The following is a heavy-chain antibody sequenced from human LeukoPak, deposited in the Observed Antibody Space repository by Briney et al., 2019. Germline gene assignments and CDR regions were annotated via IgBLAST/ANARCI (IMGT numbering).Heavy chain of an antibody. CDR2: IYYSGST. CDR1: GGSISSGGYY. Sequence: SETLSLTCTVSGGSISSGGYYWSWIRQHPGKGLEWIGYIYYSGSTYYNPSLKSRVTVSVDTSNNQFSLKLSSVTAADTAVYYCARHAGGYTYFDYWGQGILVTVSS. D-gene: IGHD6-25*01. J-gene: IGHJ4*02. V-gene: IGHV4-31*03. CDR3: ARHAGGYTYFDY.